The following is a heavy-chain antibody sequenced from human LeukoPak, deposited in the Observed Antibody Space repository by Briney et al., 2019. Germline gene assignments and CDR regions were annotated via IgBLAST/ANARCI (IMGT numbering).Heavy chain of an antibody. CDR2: ISGSVGST. CDR3: AKTVRGVSLFDY. Sequence: GGSLRLSCAASGFTFSSYAMSWVRQAPGKGLEWVSAISGSVGSTYYADSVKGRFTISRDNSKNTLYLQMNSLRAEDTAVYYCAKTVRGVSLFDYWGQGTLVTVSS. D-gene: IGHD3-10*01. V-gene: IGHV3-23*01. CDR1: GFTFSSYA. J-gene: IGHJ4*02.